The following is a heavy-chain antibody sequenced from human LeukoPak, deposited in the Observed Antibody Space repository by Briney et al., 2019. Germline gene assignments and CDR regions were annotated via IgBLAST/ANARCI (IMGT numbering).Heavy chain of an antibody. CDR2: IWYDGSNK. J-gene: IGHJ4*02. D-gene: IGHD6-19*01. Sequence: PGGSLRLSCAASGFTFSSYGMHWVRQAPGKGLEWVAVIWYDGSNKYYADSVKGRFTISRDNSKNTLYLQMNSLRAEDTAVYYCAKSPGSSGWYYFDYWGQGTLVTVSS. CDR3: AKSPGSSGWYYFDY. V-gene: IGHV3-33*06. CDR1: GFTFSSYG.